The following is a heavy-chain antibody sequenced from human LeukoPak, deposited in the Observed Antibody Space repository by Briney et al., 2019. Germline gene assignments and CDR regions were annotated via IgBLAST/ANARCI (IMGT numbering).Heavy chain of an antibody. V-gene: IGHV1-8*01. CDR1: GYTFTSYD. J-gene: IGHJ6*02. CDR2: MNPNSGNT. Sequence: ASVKVSCKASGYTFTSYDINWVRQATGQGLEWMGWMNPNSGNTGYAQKFQGRVTMTRNTSISTAYMELSSLRSEDTAVYYCARAIWSSVATNHYYYYGMDVWGQGTTVTVSS. D-gene: IGHD5-12*01. CDR3: ARAIWSSVATNHYYYYGMDV.